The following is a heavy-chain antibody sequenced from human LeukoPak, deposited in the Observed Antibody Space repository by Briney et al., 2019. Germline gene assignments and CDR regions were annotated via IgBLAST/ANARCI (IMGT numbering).Heavy chain of an antibody. D-gene: IGHD6-19*01. CDR1: GFTFSSYA. Sequence: PGGSLRLSCAASGFTFSSYAMHWVRQAPGKGLEWVAVISYDGSNKYYADSVKGRFTISRDNSKNTLYLQMNSLRAENTAVYYCARDDGWYDYWGQGTLVTVSS. V-gene: IGHV3-30-3*01. CDR3: ARDDGWYDY. CDR2: ISYDGSNK. J-gene: IGHJ4*02.